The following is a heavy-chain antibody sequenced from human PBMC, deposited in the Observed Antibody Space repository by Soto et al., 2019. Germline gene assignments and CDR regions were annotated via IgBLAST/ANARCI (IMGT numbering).Heavy chain of an antibody. CDR1: GFTFSSTA. D-gene: IGHD3-3*01. CDR3: AADGDFWSGHYSFDY. J-gene: IGHJ4*02. V-gene: IGHV1-58*02. Sequence: ASVKVSCKTSGFTFSSTAMQWVRQARGQRLEWTGWIVVGSGNTNYAQKFQERVTIARDMSTSTVYMELSSLRSEDTAVYYCAADGDFWSGHYSFDYWGQGTLVTVSS. CDR2: IVVGSGNT.